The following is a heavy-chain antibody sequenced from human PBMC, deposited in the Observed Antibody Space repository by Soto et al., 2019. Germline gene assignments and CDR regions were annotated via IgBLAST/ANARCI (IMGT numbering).Heavy chain of an antibody. V-gene: IGHV3-21*01. CDR2: ISSRSDS. CDR1: GFTSSTYS. D-gene: IGHD2-2*02. CDR3: AREYTAWPLAYGLDV. J-gene: IGHJ6*02. Sequence: GGSLRLSCVGSGFTSSTYSINWVRQAPGKGLEWVSCISSRSDSYYADSVKGRFTISRDNAKNSVSLQMNSLRAEDTAVYYCAREYTAWPLAYGLDVWGQGTTVTVSS.